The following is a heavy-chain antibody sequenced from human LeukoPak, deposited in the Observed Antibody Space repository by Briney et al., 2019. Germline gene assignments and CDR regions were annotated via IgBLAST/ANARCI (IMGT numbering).Heavy chain of an antibody. CDR3: ATDRDSSTSWLFHY. CDR1: ELTFSGYS. Sequence: GGSLRLSCAASELTFSGYSMNWVRQAPGKGLEWVSSISSSSSYIFYADSVKGRFTISRDNAKSSLYLQMNSLRAEDTAVYYCATDRDSSTSWLFHYWGQGTLVTVSS. CDR2: ISSSSSYI. D-gene: IGHD6-13*01. V-gene: IGHV3-21*01. J-gene: IGHJ4*02.